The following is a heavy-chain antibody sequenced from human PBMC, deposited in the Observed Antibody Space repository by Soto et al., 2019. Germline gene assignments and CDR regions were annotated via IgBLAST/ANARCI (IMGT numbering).Heavy chain of an antibody. CDR1: GGTFSNYA. Sequence: ASVKVCCKASGGTFSNYAITWVRQAPGQGLEWLGRIIPIFGSANYAQKFQGRVTVTRDTSTSTVYLELSSLRAEDTALYYCAKNVPRDLPHHDDYWGQGTLVTVSS. V-gene: IGHV1-69*05. CDR3: AKNVPRDLPHHDDY. J-gene: IGHJ4*02. CDR2: IIPIFGSA.